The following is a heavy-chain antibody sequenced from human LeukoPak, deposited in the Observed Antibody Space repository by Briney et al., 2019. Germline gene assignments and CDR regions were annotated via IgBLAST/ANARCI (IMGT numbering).Heavy chain of an antibody. CDR2: IRKDGINK. V-gene: IGHV3-30*02. CDR3: ANWLLTVVGGVTCYYMDV. D-gene: IGHD3-10*01. CDR1: GFSFISYG. J-gene: IGHJ6*03. Sequence: GGALRLSCEASGFSFISYGMHWVRQAPGKGLEWVAFIRKDGINKFYADSMKGRFTISRDNSKNTLYLQMNSLRVEDTAMYYCANWLLTVVGGVTCYYMDVWGKGTTVTISS.